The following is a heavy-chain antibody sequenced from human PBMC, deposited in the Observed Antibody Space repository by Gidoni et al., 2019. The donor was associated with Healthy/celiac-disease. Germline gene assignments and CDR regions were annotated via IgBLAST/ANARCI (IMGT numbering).Heavy chain of an antibody. J-gene: IGHJ6*02. CDR1: GGSISSSNW. CDR2: IYHSGST. V-gene: IGHV4-4*02. Sequence: QVQLQESGPGLVKPSGTLSLTCAVSGGSISSSNWWSWVRQPPGKGLEWIGEIYHSGSTNYNPSLKSRVTISVDKSKNQFSLKLSSVTAADTAVYYCARDCRPTRPDPHYYYYYGMDVWGQGTTVTVSS. CDR3: ARDCRPTRPDPHYYYYYGMDV.